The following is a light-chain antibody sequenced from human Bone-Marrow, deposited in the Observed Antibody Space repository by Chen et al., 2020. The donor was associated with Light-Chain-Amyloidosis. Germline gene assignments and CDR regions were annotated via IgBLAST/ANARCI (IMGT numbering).Light chain of an antibody. J-gene: IGLJ3*02. Sequence: NIMLTQPHSVSESPGKTVIISCTRSRGSIATNYVQWYQQRPGSSPTTVIYEYYQRSSGVPDRFFGSIDRSSNSASLTFSGLKTEDEADYYCQSYQGSSQGVFGGGTKLTVL. CDR1: RGSIATNY. CDR3: QSYQGSSQGV. CDR2: EYY. V-gene: IGLV6-57*01.